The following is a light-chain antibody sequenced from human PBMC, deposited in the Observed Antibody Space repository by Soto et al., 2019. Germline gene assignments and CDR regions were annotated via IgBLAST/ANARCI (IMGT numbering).Light chain of an antibody. J-gene: IGKJ3*01. CDR1: QTFNSY. CDR2: DAS. Sequence: DIPMTQSPSSLSASVGDRVTITCRASQTFNSYLNWYQQKPERPPRLLFYDASNLQTGVPPRFSGSGSGTDFTLTISSLQPEDFETYFCQQSLTNPFTFGPGTTVHLK. V-gene: IGKV1-39*01. CDR3: QQSLTNPFT.